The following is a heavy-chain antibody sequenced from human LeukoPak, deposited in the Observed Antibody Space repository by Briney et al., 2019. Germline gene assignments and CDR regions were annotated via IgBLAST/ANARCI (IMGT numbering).Heavy chain of an antibody. D-gene: IGHD3-10*01. Sequence: SETLSLTCTVSGGSISSGGYYWSWIRQHPGKGLEWIGYIYYSGSTYYNPSLKSRVTISVDTSKSQFSLKLSSVTAADTAVYYCARDAEFHYFDYWGQGTLVTVSS. J-gene: IGHJ4*02. CDR3: ARDAEFHYFDY. CDR1: GGSISSGGYY. V-gene: IGHV4-31*03. CDR2: IYYSGST.